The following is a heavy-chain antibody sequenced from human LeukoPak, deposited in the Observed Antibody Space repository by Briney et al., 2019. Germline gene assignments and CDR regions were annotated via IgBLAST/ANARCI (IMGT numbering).Heavy chain of an antibody. Sequence: ASVKVSCKVSGYTLTELSMHWVRQAPGKGLEWMGGFDPEDGETIYAQKFQGRVTMTEDTSTDTAYMELSSLRSEDTAVYYCATGNSSGWYGDYSDYWGQGTLVTVSS. J-gene: IGHJ4*02. D-gene: IGHD6-19*01. V-gene: IGHV1-24*01. CDR2: FDPEDGET. CDR3: ATGNSSGWYGDYSDY. CDR1: GYTLTELS.